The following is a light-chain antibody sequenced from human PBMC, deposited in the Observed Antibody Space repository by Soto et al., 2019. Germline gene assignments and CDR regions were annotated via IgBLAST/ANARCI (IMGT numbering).Light chain of an antibody. V-gene: IGKV3-11*01. Sequence: EIVLTQSPVTLSLSPGERPTLSCRASQIFRGLLAWYQQKPGQAPRLLIYDAYNRATGIPPRFSGSGSGTDFTLTISSLEPEDSAVYYCQQRHMWPITFGQGTRLEI. CDR2: DAY. CDR3: QQRHMWPIT. J-gene: IGKJ5*01. CDR1: QIFRGL.